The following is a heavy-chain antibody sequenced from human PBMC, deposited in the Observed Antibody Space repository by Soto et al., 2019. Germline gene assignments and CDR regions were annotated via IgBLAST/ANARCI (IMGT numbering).Heavy chain of an antibody. J-gene: IGHJ6*02. CDR3: ATESQVVGGNSWRGYYYGMDV. Sequence: ASVKVSCKVSGYTLTELSMHWVRQAPGKGLEWMGGFDPEDGETIYAQKFQGRVTMTEDTSTDTAYMELSSLRSEDTAVYYCATESQVVGGNSWRGYYYGMDVWGQGTTVTVSS. D-gene: IGHD2-21*02. V-gene: IGHV1-24*01. CDR2: FDPEDGET. CDR1: GYTLTELS.